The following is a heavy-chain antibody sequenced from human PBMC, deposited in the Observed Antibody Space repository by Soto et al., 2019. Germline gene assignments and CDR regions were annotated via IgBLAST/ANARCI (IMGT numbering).Heavy chain of an antibody. CDR2: ISGSGGST. CDR1: GFTFSSYA. V-gene: IGHV3-23*01. CDR3: AKSGASGYDFDWFDP. J-gene: IGHJ5*02. D-gene: IGHD5-12*01. Sequence: GGSLRLSCAASGFTFSSYAMSWVRQAPGKGLEWVSAISGSGGSTYYADSVKGRFPISRDNSKNTLYLQMNSLRAEDTAVYYCAKSGASGYDFDWFDPWGQGTLVTVSS.